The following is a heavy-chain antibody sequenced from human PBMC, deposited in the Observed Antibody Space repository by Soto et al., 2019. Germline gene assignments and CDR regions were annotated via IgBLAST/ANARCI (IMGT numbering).Heavy chain of an antibody. CDR2: IYYSGST. Sequence: PSETLSLTCTVSGGSISSGDYYWSWIRQPPGKGLEWIGYIYYSGSTYYNPSLKSRVTISVDTSKNQFSLKLSSVTAADTAVYYCARVSGFWSGYYTGPRHWHFDLWGRGTLVTVSS. D-gene: IGHD3-3*01. V-gene: IGHV4-30-4*01. CDR3: ARVSGFWSGYYTGPRHWHFDL. CDR1: GGSISSGDYY. J-gene: IGHJ2*01.